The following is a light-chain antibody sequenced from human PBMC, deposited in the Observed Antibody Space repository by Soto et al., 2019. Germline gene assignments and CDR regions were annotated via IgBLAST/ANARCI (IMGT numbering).Light chain of an antibody. V-gene: IGLV1-47*01. CDR2: MND. J-gene: IGLJ1*01. CDR3: ASWDDSLSGYV. Sequence: QSVLTQPPSASGNPGQRLTISCSGSTSNILRNSVYWYRQFPGTAPRLLISMNDKRPSGVPDRFSGSKSGTSASLAISGLRSEDEADYYCASWDDSLSGYVFGTGTKLTVL. CDR1: TSNILRNS.